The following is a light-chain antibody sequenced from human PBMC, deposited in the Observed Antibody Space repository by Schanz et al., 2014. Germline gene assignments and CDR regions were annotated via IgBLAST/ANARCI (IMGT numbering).Light chain of an antibody. CDR3: AAWDVSLNGLV. J-gene: IGLJ3*02. CDR1: SSNIGRNS. Sequence: QSVLAQPPSASGTPGQRVTISCAGSSSNIGRNSVNWYQHLPGTAPKLLIYANNQRPSGVPDRFSASKSGTSASLAISGLQSEDEAHYYCAAWDVSLNGLVFGGGTKLTVL. CDR2: ANN. V-gene: IGLV1-44*01.